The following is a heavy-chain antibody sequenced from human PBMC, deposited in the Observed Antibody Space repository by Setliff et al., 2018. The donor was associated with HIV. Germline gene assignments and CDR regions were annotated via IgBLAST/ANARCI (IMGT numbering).Heavy chain of an antibody. D-gene: IGHD1-7*01. Sequence: SATLSLTCTVSGGSISSSSYYWGWIRQPPGQGLEWIGSIYYSGSTCYNPSLKSRVTIAVDTSKKQFSLKLSSVTAADTAVYYCARVELGHFDYWGQGTLVTVSS. V-gene: IGHV4-39*07. CDR1: GGSISSSSYY. CDR2: IYYSGST. CDR3: ARVELGHFDY. J-gene: IGHJ4*02.